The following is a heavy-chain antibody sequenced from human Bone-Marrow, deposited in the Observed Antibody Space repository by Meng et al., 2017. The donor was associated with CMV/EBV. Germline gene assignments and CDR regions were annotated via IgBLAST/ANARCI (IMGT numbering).Heavy chain of an antibody. D-gene: IGHD2-2*01. CDR1: GFSLSTSGVG. J-gene: IGHJ4*02. CDR3: AHRREYCSSTSCYPTCFDY. Sequence: SGSTLVKPTQTLTLTCTFSGFSLSTSGVGVGWIRQPPGKALEWLALIYWNDDKRYSPSLKSRLTITKDTSKNQVVLTMTNMDPVDTATYYCAHRREYCSSTSCYPTCFDYWGQGTLVAVSS. V-gene: IGHV2-5*01. CDR2: IYWNDDK.